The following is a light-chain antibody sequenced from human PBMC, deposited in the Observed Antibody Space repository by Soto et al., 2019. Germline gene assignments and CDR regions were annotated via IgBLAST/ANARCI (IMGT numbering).Light chain of an antibody. CDR2: GAS. CDR1: QSVSSNY. J-gene: IGKJ5*01. CDR3: QQFSSSPIT. V-gene: IGKV3-20*01. Sequence: IVLTQSPGTLSLSPGERATLSCRAGQSVSSNYLAWYQQKPGQAPRLLIYGASSRATGIPDKFSGSGSGTDFTLTISRLEPEDFAVYYCQQFSSSPITFGQGTRLEIK.